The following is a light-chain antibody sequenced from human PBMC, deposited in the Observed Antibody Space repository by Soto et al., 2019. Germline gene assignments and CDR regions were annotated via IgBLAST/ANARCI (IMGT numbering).Light chain of an antibody. Sequence: DIHITQSPSTLSASVGDRVTITCRASQSISSWLAWYQQKPGKAPKLLIYKASSLESGVPSRFSGSGSGTEFTLTISSLQPDDFATYYCQQYNTYSTFGQGTRLEIK. CDR3: QQYNTYST. CDR1: QSISSW. V-gene: IGKV1-5*03. J-gene: IGKJ5*01. CDR2: KAS.